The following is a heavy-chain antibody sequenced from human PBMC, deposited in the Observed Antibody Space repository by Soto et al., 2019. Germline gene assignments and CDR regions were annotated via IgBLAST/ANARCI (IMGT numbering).Heavy chain of an antibody. V-gene: IGHV3-48*04. CDR2: TSIGGTTI. Sequence: PGGSLRLSCAASGFTFRNYNMNWVRQAPGKGLEWVSHTSIGGTTIDYADSVKGRFTISRDNAKNSLTLQMNSLRAEDTAVYYCARDASISGSSRAFDIWGQGTMVTVSS. D-gene: IGHD1-20*01. CDR3: ARDASISGSSRAFDI. CDR1: GFTFRNYN. J-gene: IGHJ3*02.